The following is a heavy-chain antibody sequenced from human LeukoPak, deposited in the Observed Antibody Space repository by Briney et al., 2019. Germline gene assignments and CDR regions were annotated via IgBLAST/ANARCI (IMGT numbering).Heavy chain of an antibody. CDR3: ARRGAVTNAFDI. CDR1: GFTFSNYW. CDR2: INSDGSST. J-gene: IGHJ3*02. Sequence: GGSLRLSCAASGFTFSNYWMHWVRQAPGKGLVWVSRINSDGSSTSYADSVKGRFTISRDNAKSTLYLQMNSLRAEDTAVYYCARRGAVTNAFDIWGQGTMVTVSS. D-gene: IGHD4-17*01. V-gene: IGHV3-74*01.